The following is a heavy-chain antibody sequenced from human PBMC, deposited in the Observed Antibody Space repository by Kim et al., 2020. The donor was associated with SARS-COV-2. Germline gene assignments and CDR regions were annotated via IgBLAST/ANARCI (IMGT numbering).Heavy chain of an antibody. CDR3: ARENLNYYDSSGSRGGMDY. D-gene: IGHD3-22*01. CDR1: GGSISSGSYY. J-gene: IGHJ4*02. V-gene: IGHV4-61*02. CDR2: IYTSGST. Sequence: SETLSLTCTVSGGSISSGSYYWSWIRQPAGKGLEWIGRIYTSGSTNYNPSLKSRVTISVDTSKNQFSLKLSSVTAADTAVYYCARENLNYYDSSGSRGGMDYWGQGTLVTVSS.